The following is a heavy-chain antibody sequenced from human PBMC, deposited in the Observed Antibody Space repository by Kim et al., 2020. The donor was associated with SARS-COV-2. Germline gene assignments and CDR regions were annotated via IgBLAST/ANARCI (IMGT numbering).Heavy chain of an antibody. CDR3: ARGLGSRYSSSWLYSGMDV. CDR2: ISYDGSNK. V-gene: IGHV3-33*05. D-gene: IGHD6-13*01. J-gene: IGHJ6*02. Sequence: GGSLRLSCAASGFTFSSYGMHWVRQAPGKGLEWVAVISYDGSNKYYADSVKGRFTISRDNSKNTLYLQMNSLRAEDTAVYYCARGLGSRYSSSWLYSGMDVWGQGTTVTVSS. CDR1: GFTFSSYG.